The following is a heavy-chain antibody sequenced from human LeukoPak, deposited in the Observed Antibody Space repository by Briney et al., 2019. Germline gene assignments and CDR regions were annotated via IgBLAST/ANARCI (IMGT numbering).Heavy chain of an antibody. J-gene: IGHJ3*02. Sequence: NPSQTLSLTCAVSGDSVTSGGYFWTWIRQLPGKGLEWIGSISNSGTTSYNPSLKSRVSISLDTSNNHFSLRLGSVTAADTAVYYCARDVVVTSSPDAFDIWGQGTMVIVSS. CDR3: ARDVVVTSSPDAFDI. V-gene: IGHV4-31*11. CDR1: GDSVTSGGYF. D-gene: IGHD2-21*02. CDR2: ISNSGTT.